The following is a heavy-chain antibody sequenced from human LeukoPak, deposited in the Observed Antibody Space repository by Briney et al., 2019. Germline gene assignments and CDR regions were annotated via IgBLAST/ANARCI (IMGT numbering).Heavy chain of an antibody. CDR3: AKSGTYYDILTGYYSLFPVDY. CDR2: ISYDGSNK. V-gene: IGHV3-30*18. J-gene: IGHJ4*02. Sequence: GGSLRLSCAASGFTFSSYGMHWVRQAPGKGLEWVAVISYDGSNKYYADSVKGRFTISRDNSKNTLYLQMNSLRAEDTAVYYCAKSGTYYDILTGYYSLFPVDYWGQGTLVTVSS. D-gene: IGHD3-9*01. CDR1: GFTFSSYG.